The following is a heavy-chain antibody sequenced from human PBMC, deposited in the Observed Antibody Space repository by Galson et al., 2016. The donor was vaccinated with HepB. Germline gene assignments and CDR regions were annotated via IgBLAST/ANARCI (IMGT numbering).Heavy chain of an antibody. V-gene: IGHV6-1*01. J-gene: IGHJ5*02. CDR3: ARGVGGTDRRHWLDP. CDR2: TYYRSKWYN. CDR1: GDSVSSNSAA. Sequence: CAISGDSVSSNSAAWNWIRQSPSRGLEWLGRTYYRSKWYNDYAVSVKSRISINPDTSKNQFSLQLNSVTPEDTAVYYCARGVGGTDRRHWLDPWGQGTLVTVSS. D-gene: IGHD3-10*01.